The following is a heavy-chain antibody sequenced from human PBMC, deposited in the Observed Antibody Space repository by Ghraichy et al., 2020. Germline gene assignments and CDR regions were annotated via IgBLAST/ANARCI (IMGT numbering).Heavy chain of an antibody. Sequence: GESLNISCAASGFSFSSYSMNWVRQAPGKGLEWVSSMCSSSNYIYYADSVKGRFTISRDNAKNSLYLQMNSLRAEDTAVYYCARDGYSSSSDLDYWGQGTLVTVSS. CDR1: GFSFSSYS. J-gene: IGHJ4*02. V-gene: IGHV3-21*01. D-gene: IGHD6-13*01. CDR3: ARDGYSSSSDLDY. CDR2: MCSSSNYI.